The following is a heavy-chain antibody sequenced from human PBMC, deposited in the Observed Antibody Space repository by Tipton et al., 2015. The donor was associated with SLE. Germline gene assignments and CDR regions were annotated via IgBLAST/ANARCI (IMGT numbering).Heavy chain of an antibody. V-gene: IGHV4-31*03. J-gene: IGHJ4*02. CDR2: IFFTGTA. Sequence: TLSLTCSVSGGSISSGGLFWSWIRQHPGEGLEWIGYIFFTGTAYYSPSLKSRLSMSVDTSKNQFSLNLSSVTAADTAIYYCARGIAVSDYLDFWGQGTQVTVSS. CDR1: GGSISSGGLF. CDR3: ARGIAVSDYLDF. D-gene: IGHD6-19*01.